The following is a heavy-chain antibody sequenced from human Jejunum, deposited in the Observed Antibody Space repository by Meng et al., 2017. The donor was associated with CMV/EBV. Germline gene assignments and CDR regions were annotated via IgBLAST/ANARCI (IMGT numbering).Heavy chain of an antibody. Sequence: SGFTFSSYGMSWVRQVPGKGLAWVSGISDTGSSTYYADSVKGRFTISRDNSKNTLYLQMNSLRAEDTAVYYCAKDRLTIAFLDYWGQGTQVTVSS. V-gene: IGHV3-23*01. CDR1: GFTFSSYG. CDR3: AKDRLTIAFLDY. J-gene: IGHJ4*02. D-gene: IGHD3-10*01. CDR2: ISDTGSST.